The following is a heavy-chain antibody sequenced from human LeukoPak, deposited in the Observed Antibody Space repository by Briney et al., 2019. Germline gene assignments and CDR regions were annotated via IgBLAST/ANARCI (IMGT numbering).Heavy chain of an antibody. CDR3: ARAMAAAGNGEYYFDY. D-gene: IGHD6-13*01. CDR2: ISSSSSYI. CDR1: GFTFSSYS. V-gene: IGHV3-21*01. J-gene: IGHJ4*02. Sequence: GGSLRLSCAASGFTFSSYSMNWVRQAPGKGLEWVSSISSSSSYIYYADSVKGRFTISRDNAKNSLYLQMSSLRAEDTAVYYCARAMAAAGNGEYYFDYWGQGTLVTVSS.